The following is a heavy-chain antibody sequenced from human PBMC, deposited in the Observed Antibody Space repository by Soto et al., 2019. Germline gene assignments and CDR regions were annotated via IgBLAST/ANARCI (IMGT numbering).Heavy chain of an antibody. CDR3: SRGTYYPQSSGLHADY. CDR2: ISSDGHHQ. Sequence: VVSLRLSCAASGFTFSSYAMYWVRQAPGQGLEWVAIISSDGHHQFYLDNLRGRFTVSRDNSRNTLYLQMNSLRPEDTAVYYCSRGTYYPQSSGLHADYWGPGTVVTVSS. J-gene: IGHJ4*02. CDR1: GFTFSSYA. V-gene: IGHV3-30*03. D-gene: IGHD3-22*01.